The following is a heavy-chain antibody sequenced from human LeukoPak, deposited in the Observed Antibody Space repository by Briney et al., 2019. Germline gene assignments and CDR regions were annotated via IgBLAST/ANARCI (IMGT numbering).Heavy chain of an antibody. CDR1: GVTLSPYA. D-gene: IGHD2-2*03. V-gene: IGHV3-30*18. J-gene: IGHJ4*02. Sequence: GGSLRLSCAGSGVTLSPYAMHWVRQAPGKGLEGVALLSNDGSNKYYADSVKGRFTISRDNSKNTLDLQMNSLRAEDTAVYYCAKDGYCSSTSCYPNHFDSWGQGTLVIVST. CDR2: LSNDGSNK. CDR3: AKDGYCSSTSCYPNHFDS.